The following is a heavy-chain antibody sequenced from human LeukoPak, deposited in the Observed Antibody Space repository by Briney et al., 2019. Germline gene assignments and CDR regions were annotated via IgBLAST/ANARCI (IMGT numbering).Heavy chain of an antibody. CDR3: AKDSSVYHYDSRNFDY. J-gene: IGHJ4*02. CDR1: GFTFSSYG. V-gene: IGHV3-30*02. CDR2: IRYDGSNK. D-gene: IGHD3-22*01. Sequence: GGSLRLSCAASGFTFSSYGIHWVRQAPGKGLEWVAFIRYDGSNKYYADSVKGRFTISRDNSKNTLYLQMDSLRAEDTAIYYCAKDSSVYHYDSRNFDYWGQGTLVTVSS.